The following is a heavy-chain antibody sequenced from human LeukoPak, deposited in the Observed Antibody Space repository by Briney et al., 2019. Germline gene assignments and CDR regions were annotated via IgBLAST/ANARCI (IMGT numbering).Heavy chain of an antibody. Sequence: GGSLRLSCAASGFTFTSYAMSWVRQAPGKGLEWVSGVSRSGSSTKYADNVKGRCIISGDNPKNTLYLQMNSLRAEDTAVYYCARSSSGWYSFDYWGQGTLVTVSS. D-gene: IGHD6-19*01. CDR3: ARSSSGWYSFDY. CDR2: VSRSGSST. V-gene: IGHV3-23*01. CDR1: GFTFTSYA. J-gene: IGHJ4*02.